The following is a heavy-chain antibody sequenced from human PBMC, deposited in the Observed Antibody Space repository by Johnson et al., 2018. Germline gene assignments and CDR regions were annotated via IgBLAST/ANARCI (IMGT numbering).Heavy chain of an antibody. J-gene: IGHJ1*01. V-gene: IGHV3-30*18. Sequence: QDQLVQCGGGVVQPRRSRRLTCAASEFNFSSYGMHWVRQARGKGLEGVAVISYDGRNKYYEDSVKGRFTISRDNSKNTLYLQMNRPRAEDTAVYYCAKDRGYCGGDCYSYFQHWDQGTLVTVSS. D-gene: IGHD2-21*02. CDR1: EFNFSSYG. CDR3: AKDRGYCGGDCYSYFQH. CDR2: ISYDGRNK.